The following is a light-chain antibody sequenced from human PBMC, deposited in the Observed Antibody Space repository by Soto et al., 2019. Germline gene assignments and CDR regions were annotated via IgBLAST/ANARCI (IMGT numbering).Light chain of an antibody. CDR1: QSVSSY. Sequence: EIVLTQSPATLSLSPGERATLSCRASQSVSSYLAWYQQKPGQAPRLLIYEASNRATGIPARFSGSWSGTDFTLTISSLETEDFAVDYCQLRSKARYTFGQGTKLEIK. V-gene: IGKV3-11*01. CDR2: EAS. J-gene: IGKJ2*01. CDR3: QLRSKARYT.